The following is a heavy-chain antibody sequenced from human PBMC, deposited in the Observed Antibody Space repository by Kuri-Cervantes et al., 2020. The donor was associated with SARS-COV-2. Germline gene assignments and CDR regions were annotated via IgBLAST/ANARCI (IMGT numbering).Heavy chain of an antibody. CDR2: VNHRGST. Sequence: SETLSLTCAFYGESFSGYYWNWIRQSPGKGLEWIGEVNHRGSTNYNSSLKSRVTMSVDTSTKQFSLNLNSVTAADTAVYYCARAYGFLRYIYYMDVWGRGTTVTVSS. J-gene: IGHJ6*03. CDR3: ARAYGFLRYIYYMDV. V-gene: IGHV4-34*01. D-gene: IGHD4-17*01. CDR1: GESFSGYY.